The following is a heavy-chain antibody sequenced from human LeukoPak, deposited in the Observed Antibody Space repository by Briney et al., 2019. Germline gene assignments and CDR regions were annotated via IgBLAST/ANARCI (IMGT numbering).Heavy chain of an antibody. J-gene: IGHJ4*02. D-gene: IGHD3-3*01. V-gene: IGHV4-31*03. CDR2: IYYSGST. CDR1: GGSISSGGYY. CDR3: ARGWRGYLDY. Sequence: PSQTLSLTCTVSGGSISSGGYYWSWIRQHPGKGLEWIGNIYYSGSTYYNPSLKSRVTISVDTSKNQFSLKLSSVTAADTAVYYCARGWRGYLDYWGQGTLVTVSS.